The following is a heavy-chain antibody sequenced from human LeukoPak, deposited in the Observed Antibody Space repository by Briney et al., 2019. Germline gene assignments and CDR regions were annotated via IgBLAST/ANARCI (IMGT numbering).Heavy chain of an antibody. D-gene: IGHD5-12*01. CDR1: GYSISSGYY. Sequence: SETLSLTCTVSGYSISSGYYWGWIRQPPGKGLEWIGSIYHSGSTNYNPSLKSRVTISVDTSKNQFSLKLSSVTAADTAVYYCARHPRRWGYELNWFDPWGQGTLVTVSS. J-gene: IGHJ5*02. CDR3: ARHPRRWGYELNWFDP. CDR2: IYHSGST. V-gene: IGHV4-38-2*02.